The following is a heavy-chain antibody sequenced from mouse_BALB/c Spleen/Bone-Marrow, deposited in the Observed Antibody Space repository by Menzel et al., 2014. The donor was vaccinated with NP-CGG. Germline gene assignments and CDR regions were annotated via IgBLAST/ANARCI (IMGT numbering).Heavy chain of an antibody. CDR2: ISGGGGYT. CDR3: ARHAYYDQTEVSFVN. V-gene: IGHV5-9-2*01. CDR1: GFTFSDYG. J-gene: IGHJ3*01. Sequence: EVKLQESGGNLVKSGGSLKLSCAASGFTFSDYGMSWNRQTPEKRLEWVATISGGGGYTFYADSVKGRFTISRDNAKNNLYLQLSSLRSEDTALYYCARHAYYDQTEVSFVNWGLGTLVTVSA. D-gene: IGHD2-4*01.